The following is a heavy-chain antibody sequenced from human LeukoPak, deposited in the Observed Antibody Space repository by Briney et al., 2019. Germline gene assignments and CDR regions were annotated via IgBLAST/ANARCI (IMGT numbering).Heavy chain of an antibody. J-gene: IGHJ5*02. D-gene: IGHD1-26*01. CDR2: IYTSGST. V-gene: IGHV4-4*07. CDR3: ARDVKWELVRWFDP. Sequence: SETLSLTCTVSGGSIRSYYWSWIRQPAGKGLEWIGRIYTSGSTNYNPSLKSRFTMSVDTSKNQFYLQLSNVTAADTAVYYCARDVKWELVRWFDPWGQGTLVTVPS. CDR1: GGSIRSYY.